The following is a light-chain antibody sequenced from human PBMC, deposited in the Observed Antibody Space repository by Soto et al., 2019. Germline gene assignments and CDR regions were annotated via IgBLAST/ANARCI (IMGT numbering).Light chain of an antibody. CDR2: EAS. V-gene: IGKV1-5*03. CDR3: QQHNSSPFT. CDR1: QSINKW. J-gene: IGKJ3*01. Sequence: DIQMTQSPSTLSASVGDRVIITCRASQSINKWLAWYQQKAGKAPKLLIYEASSLQSGVPSRFSGSGSGTEFTLTINSLQPDDFATYYCQQHNSSPFTFGPGTKVDIK.